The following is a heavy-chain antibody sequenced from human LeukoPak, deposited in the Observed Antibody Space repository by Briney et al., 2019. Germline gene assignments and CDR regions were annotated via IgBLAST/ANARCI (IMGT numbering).Heavy chain of an antibody. Sequence: GGSLRLSCAASGFTFSSYAMSWVRQAPGKGLEWVGRIKSKTDGGTTDYAAPVKGRFTISRDDSNNTLYLQMNSLKTEDTAVYYCTTGSNWYPHWGQGTLVTVSS. V-gene: IGHV3-15*01. CDR2: IKSKTDGGTT. J-gene: IGHJ4*02. CDR3: TTGSNWYPH. D-gene: IGHD6-13*01. CDR1: GFTFSSYA.